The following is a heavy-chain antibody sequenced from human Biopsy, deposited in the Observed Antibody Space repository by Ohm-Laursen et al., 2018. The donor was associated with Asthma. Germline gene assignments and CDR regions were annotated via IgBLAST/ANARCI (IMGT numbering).Heavy chain of an antibody. CDR1: GFTFRNFG. CDR3: VRWRSGYPDHYSDF. Sequence: RSLRLSCSASGFTFRNFGMHWVRQAPGKGLEWVALISSDVREWYADSVKGRFTISRDNSKNTLDLQMNSLRGDDTAVYYCVRWRSGYPDHYSDFWGLGTLATVSS. D-gene: IGHD2-21*01. CDR2: ISSDVRE. V-gene: IGHV3-30*03. J-gene: IGHJ4*02.